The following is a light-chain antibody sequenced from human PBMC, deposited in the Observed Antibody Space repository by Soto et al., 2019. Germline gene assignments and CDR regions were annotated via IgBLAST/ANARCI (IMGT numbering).Light chain of an antibody. J-gene: IGLJ3*02. CDR1: TSNIGSNT. CDR2: SNN. V-gene: IGLV1-44*01. Sequence: QSVLTQPPSASGTPGQRVTISCSGSTSNIGSNTVNWYRQLPGTAPTLLIYSNNQRPSGVPDRFSGSKSGTSASLAISGLQSEDEADYYCAGWDDSLNGWVFGGGTKLTVL. CDR3: AGWDDSLNGWV.